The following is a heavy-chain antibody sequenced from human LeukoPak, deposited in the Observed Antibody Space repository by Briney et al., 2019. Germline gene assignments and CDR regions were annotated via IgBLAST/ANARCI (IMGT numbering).Heavy chain of an antibody. CDR2: IFHSGTT. J-gene: IGHJ6*03. V-gene: IGHV4-38-2*02. CDR3: ARVRRTYYYYMDV. CDR1: GGSISSYY. Sequence: SETLSLTCTVSGGSISSYYWGWIRQPPGKGLEWIGSIFHSGTTYYNPSLKSRVTISLDTSKNQFSLKLSSVTAADTAVYYCARVRRTYYYYMDVWGKGTTVTASS.